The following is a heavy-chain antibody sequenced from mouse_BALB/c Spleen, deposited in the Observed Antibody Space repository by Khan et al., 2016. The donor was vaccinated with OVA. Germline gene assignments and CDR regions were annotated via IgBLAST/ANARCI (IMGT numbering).Heavy chain of an antibody. CDR1: GYTFTDYV. CDR2: IYPGSDGT. D-gene: IGHD4-1*01. V-gene: IGHV1-77*01. J-gene: IGHJ3*01. Sequence: QVQLKQSGPELVKPGASVKMSCKASGYTFTDYVMNWVKQRNGQGLEWIGQIYPGSDGTYYNEKFKGKATLTADRSSSTAYMQLSNLTSEDSAVYFCARAGWDVFAYWGQGTLVTVSA. CDR3: ARAGWDVFAY.